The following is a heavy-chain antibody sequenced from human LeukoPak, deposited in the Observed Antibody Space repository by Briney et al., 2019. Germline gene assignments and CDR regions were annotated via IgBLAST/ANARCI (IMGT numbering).Heavy chain of an antibody. CDR1: GSSFTSYW. Sequence: HGESLKISCKGSGSSFTSYWISWVRQMPGKGLEWMGRIDPSDSYTNYSPSFQGHVTISADKSISTAYLQWSSLKASDTAMYYCARQTYSSGWYEDYWGQGTLVTVSS. V-gene: IGHV5-10-1*01. J-gene: IGHJ4*02. CDR3: ARQTYSSGWYEDY. D-gene: IGHD6-19*01. CDR2: IDPSDSYT.